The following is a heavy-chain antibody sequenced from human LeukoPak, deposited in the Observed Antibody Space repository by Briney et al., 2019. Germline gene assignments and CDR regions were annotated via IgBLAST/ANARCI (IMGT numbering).Heavy chain of an antibody. J-gene: IGHJ4*02. D-gene: IGHD3-16*02. Sequence: GGSLRLSCAASGFTFSSYAMSWVRQAPGKGLEWVSAISGSGGSTYYADSAKGRFTISRDNSKNTLYLQMNSLRAEDTAVYYCAKDGAPGCRLGELSNWGQGTLVTVSS. V-gene: IGHV3-23*01. CDR2: ISGSGGST. CDR1: GFTFSSYA. CDR3: AKDGAPGCRLGELSN.